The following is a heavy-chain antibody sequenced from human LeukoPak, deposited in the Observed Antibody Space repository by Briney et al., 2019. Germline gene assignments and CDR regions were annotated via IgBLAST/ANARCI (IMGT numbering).Heavy chain of an antibody. CDR1: GFTFSNYW. Sequence: PGGSLRLSCAASGFTFSNYWMSWVRQAPGKGLEWVANIKQDGSEKFYVDSVKGRFTISRDNAKNSLYLQMNSLRVEDTALYYCARGGASYGLGYFDYWGQGTLATVSS. CDR3: ARGGASYGLGYFDY. CDR2: IKQDGSEK. J-gene: IGHJ4*02. V-gene: IGHV3-7*01. D-gene: IGHD5-18*01.